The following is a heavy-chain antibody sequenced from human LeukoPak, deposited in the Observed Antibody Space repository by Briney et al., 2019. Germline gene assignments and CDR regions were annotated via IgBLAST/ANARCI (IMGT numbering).Heavy chain of an antibody. D-gene: IGHD6-19*01. CDR3: ARGRSSGWYPFGY. V-gene: IGHV3-7*01. Sequence: PGGSLRLSCAASGFTFSSYWMSWVRHGPGKGLEWVANIKKDGSEKYYVDSVKGRFTISRDKAKNSLYLQMNSLRAEDTAVYYCARGRSSGWYPFGYWGEGTLVTVS. CDR2: IKKDGSEK. CDR1: GFTFSSYW. J-gene: IGHJ4*02.